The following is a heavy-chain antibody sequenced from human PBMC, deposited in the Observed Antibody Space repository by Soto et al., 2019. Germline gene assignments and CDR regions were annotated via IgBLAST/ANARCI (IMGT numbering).Heavy chain of an antibody. Sequence: HLVQSGTEVKKAGASVKVSCRVSGYTFRHYGISWVRQAPGQGLEWMGWISGDSGHTNYAQNLQGRVTMTTDTSTSTAYMELRSLRSDDTAVYYCARLKGDTRPWWGYWGQGTLVTVSS. D-gene: IGHD2-8*02. CDR1: GYTFRHYG. CDR2: ISGDSGHT. J-gene: IGHJ4*02. V-gene: IGHV1-18*01. CDR3: ARLKGDTRPWWGY.